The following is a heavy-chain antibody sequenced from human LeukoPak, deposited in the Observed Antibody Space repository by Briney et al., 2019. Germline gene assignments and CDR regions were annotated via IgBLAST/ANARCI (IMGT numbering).Heavy chain of an antibody. CDR2: ISSSGITI. CDR3: ARGGFWSGYYNYYGMDV. CDR1: GFTFNNYE. D-gene: IGHD3-3*01. J-gene: IGHJ6*02. V-gene: IGHV3-48*03. Sequence: PGGSLRLSCAASGFTFNNYEMNWVRQAPGKGLECVSYISSSGITIYYADSVKGRFTISRDNAKNSLYLQMNSLRAEDTAVYFCARGGFWSGYYNYYGMDVWGQGTTVTVSS.